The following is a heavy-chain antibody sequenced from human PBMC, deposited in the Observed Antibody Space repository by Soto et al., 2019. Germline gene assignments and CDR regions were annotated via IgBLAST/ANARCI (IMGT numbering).Heavy chain of an antibody. D-gene: IGHD1-26*01. V-gene: IGHV1-3*05. J-gene: IGHJ4*02. Sequence: QVQLVQSGAEEKKPGASVKLSCKASGYTFTSYAMHWVRQAPGQRLEWMGWINAGNGNTKYSQKFQGRVTITRDTSASTAYMELSSLRSEDTAVYYCARGGVGATGDYWGQGTLVTVSS. CDR3: ARGGVGATGDY. CDR2: INAGNGNT. CDR1: GYTFTSYA.